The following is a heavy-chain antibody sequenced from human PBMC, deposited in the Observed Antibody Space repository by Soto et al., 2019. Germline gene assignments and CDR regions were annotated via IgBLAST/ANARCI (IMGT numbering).Heavy chain of an antibody. J-gene: IGHJ6*02. D-gene: IGHD2-2*03. Sequence: QLQLQESGPGLVKPSETLSLTCTVSGDSVSTNSYSWGWIRQSPGKGLEWIGTIYSSENTQYNPSHLSRVIISVDTSKNEFSVRLSSVTGADTAVYYWARLNGYFISTDCHGYYGMDVWGQGTTVTVSS. CDR1: GDSVSTNSYS. CDR3: ARLNGYFISTDCHGYYGMDV. V-gene: IGHV4-39*01. CDR2: IYSSENT.